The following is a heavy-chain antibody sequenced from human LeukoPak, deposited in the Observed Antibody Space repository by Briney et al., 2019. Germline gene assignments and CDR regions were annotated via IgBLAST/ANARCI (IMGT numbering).Heavy chain of an antibody. D-gene: IGHD3-9*01. Sequence: PGGSLRLSCAASGLTFSDYYMSWIRQAPGKGLEWVSYISSSGSTIYYADSVKGRFTISRDNAKNSLYLQMNSLRAEDTAVYYCARDLYYDILTGLDPGAVDYGMDVWGQGTTVTVSS. J-gene: IGHJ6*02. V-gene: IGHV3-11*01. CDR1: GLTFSDYY. CDR2: ISSSGSTI. CDR3: ARDLYYDILTGLDPGAVDYGMDV.